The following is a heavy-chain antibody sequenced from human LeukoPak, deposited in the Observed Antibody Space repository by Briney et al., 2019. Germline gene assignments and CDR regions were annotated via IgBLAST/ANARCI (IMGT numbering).Heavy chain of an antibody. CDR2: INWNGGST. CDR1: GFTFDDYG. CDR3: ARDYDSSGYSDAFDI. Sequence: GGPLRLSCAASGFTFDDYGMSWVRQAPGKGLEWVSGINWNGGSTGYADSVKGRFTISRDNAKNSLYLQMNSLRAEDTALYYCARDYDSSGYSDAFDIWGQGTMVTVSS. J-gene: IGHJ3*02. V-gene: IGHV3-20*04. D-gene: IGHD3-22*01.